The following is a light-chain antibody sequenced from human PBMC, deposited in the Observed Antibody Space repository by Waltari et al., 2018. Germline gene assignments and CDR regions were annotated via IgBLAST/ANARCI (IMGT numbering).Light chain of an antibody. CDR1: NIAALS. CDR3: QVWHSSGGV. CDR2: DDS. Sequence: SYVLTQPPSVSVAPRKTATITCGGNNIAALSVHWYQQRPGRAPVVVIQDDSDRPSGIPERFSGSNSGNTATLTISGVEAGDEADYYCQVWHSSGGVFGGGTRLTVL. J-gene: IGLJ2*01. V-gene: IGLV3-21*01.